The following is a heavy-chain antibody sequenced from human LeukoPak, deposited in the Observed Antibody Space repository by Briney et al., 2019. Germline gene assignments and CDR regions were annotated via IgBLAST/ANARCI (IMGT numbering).Heavy chain of an antibody. V-gene: IGHV4-59*01. J-gene: IGHJ5*02. CDR1: GGSISSYY. CDR3: ARGGVVPAARYWFDP. CDR2: IYYSGST. Sequence: SETLSLTCTVSGGSISSYYWSWIRQPPGKGLEWIGYIYYSGSTNYNPSLKSRVTILVDTSKNQFSLKLSSVTAADTAVYYCARGGVVPAARYWFDPWGQGTLVTVSS. D-gene: IGHD2-2*01.